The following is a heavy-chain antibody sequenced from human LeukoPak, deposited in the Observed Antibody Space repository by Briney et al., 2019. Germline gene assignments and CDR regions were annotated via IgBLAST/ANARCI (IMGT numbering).Heavy chain of an antibody. V-gene: IGHV1-8*03. CDR3: ARGLNYYDSSGYYESPYVFDI. J-gene: IGHJ3*02. Sequence: GASVKVSCKASGYTFTSYDINWVRQATGQGLELMGWMNPNSGNTGYAQKFQGRVTITRNTSISTAYMELSSLRSEDTAVYYCARGLNYYDSSGYYESPYVFDIWGQGTMVTVSS. CDR1: GYTFTSYD. CDR2: MNPNSGNT. D-gene: IGHD3-22*01.